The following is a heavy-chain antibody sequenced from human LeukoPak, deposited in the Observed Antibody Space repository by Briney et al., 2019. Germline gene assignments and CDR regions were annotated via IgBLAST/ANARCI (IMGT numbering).Heavy chain of an antibody. CDR3: AKQMVGRQQDYYMDG. CDR1: GLTLSSYG. Sequence: GGSLRLACVPSGLTLSSYGMHSVRQAPGKGLEWVAFIRHDESNKFYADSVKGRFTISRDKSKNTLYLQMSSLRAEDTALYYCAKQMVGRQQDYYMDGWGKGTSVTVSS. J-gene: IGHJ6*03. V-gene: IGHV3-30*02. D-gene: IGHD2-15*01. CDR2: IRHDESNK.